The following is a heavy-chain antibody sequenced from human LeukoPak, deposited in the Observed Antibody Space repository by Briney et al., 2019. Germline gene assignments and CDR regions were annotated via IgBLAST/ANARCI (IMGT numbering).Heavy chain of an antibody. J-gene: IGHJ4*02. CDR2: IYYSGST. D-gene: IGHD3-3*01. CDR3: ARERYDFWSGFSPGFDY. Sequence: SETLSLTCTVSGGSISSYYWSWIRQPPGKGLEWIGYIYYSGSTNYNPSLKSRVTISVDTSKNQFSLKLSSVTAADTAVYYCARERYDFWSGFSPGFDYWGQGTLVTVSS. V-gene: IGHV4-59*01. CDR1: GGSISSYY.